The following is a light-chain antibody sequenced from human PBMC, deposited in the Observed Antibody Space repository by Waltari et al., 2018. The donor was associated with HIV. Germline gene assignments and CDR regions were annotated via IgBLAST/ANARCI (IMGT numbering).Light chain of an antibody. Sequence: DIQMTQSPSSVSASVGDRFTIPCRASQGLNNFLAWYQQKPGRIPKLLIYSASTLQSGVPSRFSGSKSGTDFTLTISSLQPEDVATYYCQKYDGAPRTFGPGTKVEIK. J-gene: IGKJ1*01. CDR1: QGLNNF. CDR3: QKYDGAPRT. CDR2: SAS. V-gene: IGKV1-27*01.